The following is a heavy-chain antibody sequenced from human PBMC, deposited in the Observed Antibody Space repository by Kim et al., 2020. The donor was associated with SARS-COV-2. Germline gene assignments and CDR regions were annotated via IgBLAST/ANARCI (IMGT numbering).Heavy chain of an antibody. V-gene: IGHV3-30*01. CDR3: ARDRVVRGANWFEP. J-gene: IGHJ5*02. Sequence: ADSVKGRFTISRDNSKNTLDLQMNSLRAEDTAVYYCARDRVVRGANWFEPWGQGTLVTVSS. D-gene: IGHD3-10*01.